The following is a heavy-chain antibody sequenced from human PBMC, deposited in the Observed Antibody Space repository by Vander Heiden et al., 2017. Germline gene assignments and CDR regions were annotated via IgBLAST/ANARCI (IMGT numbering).Heavy chain of an antibody. Sequence: VSCRASGDTFNSSGIIWVRQAPGQGLEWMGGILPMFEAAKSAQKFQGRVTVTADKSTSTAFMELSSLRYDDTAIYYCATDPRSGGDWAFFEHWGQGTLVTVSS. D-gene: IGHD2-21*02. V-gene: IGHV1-69*06. CDR3: ATDPRSGGDWAFFEH. CDR1: GDTFNSSG. CDR2: ILPMFEAA. J-gene: IGHJ4*02.